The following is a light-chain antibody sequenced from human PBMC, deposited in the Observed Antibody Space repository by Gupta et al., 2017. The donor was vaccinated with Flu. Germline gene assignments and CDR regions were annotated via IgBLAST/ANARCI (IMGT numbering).Light chain of an antibody. CDR2: EVT. J-gene: IGLJ2*01. V-gene: IGLV2-8*01. CDR3: SSYAGSNNLV. CDR1: SSDVGGYNY. Sequence: QSALTPPPSASGSPGQSVTISCTGTSSDVGGYNYVSWYQQHPGKAPKHMIYEVTKRPSGVPDRFSGSKSGKAASLTVSGRQAEDEADYYFSSYAGSNNLVFGGGTKVTVL.